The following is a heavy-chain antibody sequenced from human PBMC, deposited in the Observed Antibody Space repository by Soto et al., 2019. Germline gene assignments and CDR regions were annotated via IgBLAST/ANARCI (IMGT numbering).Heavy chain of an antibody. CDR2: ISAYNGNT. V-gene: IGHV1-18*01. J-gene: IGHJ4*02. CDR1: GYTFTSYG. D-gene: IGHD3-22*01. Sequence: ASVKVSCKASGYTFTSYGISWVRQAPGQWLEWMGWISAYNGNTNYAQKLQGRVTMTTDTSTSTAYMELRSLRSDDTAVYYCARVRIAVAGSPRYYDSSGYYYFDYWGQGTLVTVSS. CDR3: ARVRIAVAGSPRYYDSSGYYYFDY.